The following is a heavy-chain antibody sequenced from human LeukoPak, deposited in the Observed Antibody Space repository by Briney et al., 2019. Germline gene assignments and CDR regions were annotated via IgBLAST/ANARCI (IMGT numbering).Heavy chain of an antibody. CDR1: GFTFDDYA. V-gene: IGHV3-9*01. J-gene: IGHJ4*02. Sequence: GGSLRLSCAASGFTFDDYAMHWVRHAPGKGLEWVSSISWNSGNIVYADSVKGRFTISRDNTKDSLYLQMNSLRADDTALYYWAKSYSGRYYATFDYWGQGTLVTVSS. CDR3: AKSYSGRYYATFDY. D-gene: IGHD1-26*01. CDR2: ISWNSGNI.